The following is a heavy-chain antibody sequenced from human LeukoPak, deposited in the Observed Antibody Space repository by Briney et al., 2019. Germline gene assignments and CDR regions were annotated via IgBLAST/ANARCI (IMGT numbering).Heavy chain of an antibody. Sequence: PTGGSLRLSCAASGFTFDDYAMTWVRQAPGRGLEWVSGINWNGGSTGYADSVKGRFTISRDNAKNSLYLQMNSLRAEDTALYYCARTPDYDILTGYYRYWGQGTLVTVSS. CDR1: GFTFDDYA. CDR3: ARTPDYDILTGYYRY. D-gene: IGHD3-9*01. CDR2: INWNGGST. J-gene: IGHJ4*02. V-gene: IGHV3-20*04.